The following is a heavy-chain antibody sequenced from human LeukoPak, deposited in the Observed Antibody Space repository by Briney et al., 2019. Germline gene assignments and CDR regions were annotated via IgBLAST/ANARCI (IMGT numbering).Heavy chain of an antibody. D-gene: IGHD3-10*01. J-gene: IGHJ4*02. CDR3: ARGLRDYYGSGSYYYFDY. V-gene: IGHV4-34*01. CDR2: INHSGST. CDR1: GGSFSGYY. Sequence: SETLSLTCAVYGGSFSGYYWSWIRQPPGKGLEWIGEINHSGSTNYNPSLKSRVTISVDTSKNQFSLKLSSATAADTAVYYCARGLRDYYGSGSYYYFDYWGQGTLVTVSS.